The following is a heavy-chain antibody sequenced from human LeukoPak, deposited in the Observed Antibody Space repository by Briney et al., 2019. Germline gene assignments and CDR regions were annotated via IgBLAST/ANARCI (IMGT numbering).Heavy chain of an antibody. CDR2: ISAYNGNT. V-gene: IGHV1-18*01. CDR1: GYTFTSYG. D-gene: IGHD2-15*01. J-gene: IGHJ6*03. Sequence: ASVKVSCKASGYTFTSYGISWVRQAPGQGLEWMGWISAYNGNTNYAQKLQGRVTMTTDTSTSTAYMELRSLRSDDTAVYYCARDWPGSWSYHYYYMDVWGKGTTVTVSS. CDR3: ARDWPGSWSYHYYYMDV.